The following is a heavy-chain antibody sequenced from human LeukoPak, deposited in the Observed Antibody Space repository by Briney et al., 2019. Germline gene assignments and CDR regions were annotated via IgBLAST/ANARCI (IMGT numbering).Heavy chain of an antibody. CDR1: GFTFTSYA. CDR3: ARAKKQLERRKPPGYYYYMDV. J-gene: IGHJ6*03. D-gene: IGHD1-1*01. V-gene: IGHV1-8*03. CDR2: MTPNSGTT. Sequence: SPKVSRKASGFTFTSYAINWVRQAPRQGHERMGWMTPNSGTTGYAQKFQGRVTITRNTSISTAYMELSSLRSEDTAVYYCARAKKQLERRKPPGYYYYMDVWGKGTTVTVSS.